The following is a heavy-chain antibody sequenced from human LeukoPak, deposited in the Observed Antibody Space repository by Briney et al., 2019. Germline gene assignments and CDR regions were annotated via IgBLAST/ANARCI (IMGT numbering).Heavy chain of an antibody. D-gene: IGHD5-12*01. CDR3: AGGGATSFDY. J-gene: IGHJ4*02. V-gene: IGHV3-48*04. Sequence: GGPLRLSCAASGFNVSYYSMNWVRQAPGKGLEWVSYISFSNSTLYYADSVRGRFTISRDNAKNSLSLQMNSLRAEDTAVYYCAGGGATSFDYWGQGILVTVSS. CDR2: ISFSNSTL. CDR1: GFNVSYYS.